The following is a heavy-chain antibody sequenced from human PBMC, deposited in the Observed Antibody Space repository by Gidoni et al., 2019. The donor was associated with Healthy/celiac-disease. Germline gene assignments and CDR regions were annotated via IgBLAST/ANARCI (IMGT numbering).Heavy chain of an antibody. CDR1: GFTFSSYG. J-gene: IGHJ3*02. Sequence: QVQLVESGGGVVQPGRSLRLSCAASGFTFSSYGLHWVRQAPGKGLEWVAVIWYDGSNKYYADSVKGRFTISRDNSKNTLYLQMNSLRAEDTAVYYCASVRLAVGLGDAFDIWGQGTMVTVSS. D-gene: IGHD3-10*02. CDR2: IWYDGSNK. V-gene: IGHV3-33*01. CDR3: ASVRLAVGLGDAFDI.